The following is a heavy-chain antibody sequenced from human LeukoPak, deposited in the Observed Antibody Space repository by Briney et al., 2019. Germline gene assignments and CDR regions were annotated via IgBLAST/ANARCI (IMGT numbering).Heavy chain of an antibody. Sequence: PGGSLRLSCAASGFTFSRYDMRWVRHPTGKGLELVSAIGTAGDTYYPASVKGRFTISRVNAKNSLYLQMNSLRAGDTDVYYCVRLAPGTHCFDHWGQETLVPVS. CDR1: GFTFSRYD. CDR3: VRLAPGTHCFDH. V-gene: IGHV3-13*01. J-gene: IGHJ5*02. CDR2: IGTAGDT.